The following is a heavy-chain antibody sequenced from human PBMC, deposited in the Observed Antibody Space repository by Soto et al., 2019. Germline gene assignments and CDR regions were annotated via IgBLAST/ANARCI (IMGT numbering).Heavy chain of an antibody. Sequence: EVQLVESGGGLVKPGESLRLSCAASGFTFTKAWMNWVRQAPGKGLEWVGRIRSKTDGGTPDYAARVKGRFTISRDDSRNTLYVQMNSLKTEETAIYYCTTEKGYWGPGTLVTVSS. CDR1: GFTFTKAW. V-gene: IGHV3-15*07. CDR2: IRSKTDGGTP. J-gene: IGHJ4*02. CDR3: TTEKGY.